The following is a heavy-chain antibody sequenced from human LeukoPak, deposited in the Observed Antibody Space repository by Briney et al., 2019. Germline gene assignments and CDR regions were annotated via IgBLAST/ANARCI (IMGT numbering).Heavy chain of an antibody. CDR3: ARGMQLWQSFDF. D-gene: IGHD3-10*01. V-gene: IGHV3-66*02. J-gene: IGHJ4*02. Sequence: GGSLRLSCAASRFTFSSYWMTWVRQAPGKGVKWVSFIYSGGTTYYADSVKGRFTISRDNSKNTLYLQMGSLRAEDTAVYYCARGMQLWQSFDFWGQGTLVTVSS. CDR2: IYSGGTT. CDR1: RFTFSSYW.